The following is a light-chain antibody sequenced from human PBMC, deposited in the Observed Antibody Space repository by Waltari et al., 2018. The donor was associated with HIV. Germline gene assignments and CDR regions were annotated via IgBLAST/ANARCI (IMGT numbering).Light chain of an antibody. CDR1: SSNIGSNT. Sequence: QSVLTQPPSASGTPGQRLIISCSGSSSNIGSNTVNWYQRLPGTAPKLLSYSNNQRPSGVPDRFSGSKSGTSASLAISGLQSEDEADYYCAAWDDSLNGPVFGGGTKLTVL. CDR2: SNN. J-gene: IGLJ3*02. CDR3: AAWDDSLNGPV. V-gene: IGLV1-44*01.